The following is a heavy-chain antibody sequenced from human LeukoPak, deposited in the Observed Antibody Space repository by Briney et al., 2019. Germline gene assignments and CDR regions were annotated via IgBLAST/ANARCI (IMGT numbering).Heavy chain of an antibody. CDR1: GDSPSSYY. D-gene: IGHD6-13*01. CDR3: ARGPPPRIGTAGTFDY. J-gene: IGHJ4*02. Sequence: SETLSLTCTVSGDSPSSYYWSWIRQPAGKGLEWIGRFYASGGTIYNASLKSRVTMSVDTSKNQFSLKLTSVTAADTAVYYCARGPPPRIGTAGTFDYWGQGILVTVSS. V-gene: IGHV4-4*07. CDR2: FYASGGT.